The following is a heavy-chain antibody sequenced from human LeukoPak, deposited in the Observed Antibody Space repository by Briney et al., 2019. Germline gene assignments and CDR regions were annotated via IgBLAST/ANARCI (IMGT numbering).Heavy chain of an antibody. Sequence: SETLSLTCTVYAGSISSYYWSWIRQPPGKGLEWIGYINYSGSNNYNPSLKSRVTISVDTSKNQFSLKLSSVTAADTAVYYCARDRYGSGSYYAPRWTDNWFDPWGQGTLVTVSS. CDR1: AGSISSYY. J-gene: IGHJ5*02. CDR3: ARDRYGSGSYYAPRWTDNWFDP. D-gene: IGHD3-10*01. CDR2: INYSGSN. V-gene: IGHV4-59*01.